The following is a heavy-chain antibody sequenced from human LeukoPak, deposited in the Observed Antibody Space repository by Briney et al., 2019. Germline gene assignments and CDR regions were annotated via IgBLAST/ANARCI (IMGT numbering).Heavy chain of an antibody. Sequence: ASVKVSCKASGGTFSSYAISWVRQAPGQGLERMGRIIPIFGTANYAQKFQGRVTITTDESTSTAYMELSSLRSEDTAVYYCARDPDSSGYQNWGQGTLVTVSS. J-gene: IGHJ4*02. CDR2: IIPIFGTA. V-gene: IGHV1-69*05. CDR3: ARDPDSSGYQN. CDR1: GGTFSSYA. D-gene: IGHD3-22*01.